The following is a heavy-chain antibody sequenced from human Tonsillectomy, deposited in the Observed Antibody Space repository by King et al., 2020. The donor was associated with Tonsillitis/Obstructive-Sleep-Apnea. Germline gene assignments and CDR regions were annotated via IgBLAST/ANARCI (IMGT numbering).Heavy chain of an antibody. CDR2: ITWKSGSI. CDR3: AKEFGSGWYFDEHSYYYMDV. D-gene: IGHD6-19*01. Sequence: VQLVESGGGLVQPGRSLRLSCAASGFTFDEYAMHWVRQAPGKGLEWVSGITWKSGSIGYADSVKGRFTISRDNAKNSLYLQMNTLRTEDTAMYYCAKEFGSGWYFDEHSYYYMDVWGKGTTVTVSS. V-gene: IGHV3-9*01. J-gene: IGHJ6*03. CDR1: GFTFDEYA.